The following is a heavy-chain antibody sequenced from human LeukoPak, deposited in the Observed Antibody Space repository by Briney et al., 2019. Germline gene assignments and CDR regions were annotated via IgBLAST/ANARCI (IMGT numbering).Heavy chain of an antibody. J-gene: IGHJ6*02. CDR1: GFTFDDYG. CDR3: ARDRLLLWFGELLKEGYYYYYYGMDV. D-gene: IGHD3-10*01. V-gene: IGHV3-20*04. Sequence: PPGGSLRLSCAASGFTFDDYGMSWVRQAPGKGLEWVSGINWNGGSTGYADSVKGRFNISRDNAKNSLYLQMNSLRAEDTAVYYCARDRLLLWFGELLKEGYYYYYYGMDVWGQGTTVTVSS. CDR2: INWNGGST.